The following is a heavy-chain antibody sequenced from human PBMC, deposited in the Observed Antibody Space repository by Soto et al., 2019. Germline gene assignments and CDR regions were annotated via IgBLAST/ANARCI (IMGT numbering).Heavy chain of an antibody. CDR2: IKSKIDGGTT. CDR1: GFTFSNAW. V-gene: IGHV3-15*01. CDR3: PTDLRQVVLVTATTDY. J-gene: IGHJ4*02. D-gene: IGHD2-21*02. Sequence: EVQLVESGGDLVKPGGSLRLSCAASGFTFSNAWMSWVRQAPGKGLEWVGRIKSKIDGGTTDYAAPVKGRFTISRDASKNTLYLQLNSLKTEDTAVYYCPTDLRQVVLVTATTDYWGQGTLVTVSS.